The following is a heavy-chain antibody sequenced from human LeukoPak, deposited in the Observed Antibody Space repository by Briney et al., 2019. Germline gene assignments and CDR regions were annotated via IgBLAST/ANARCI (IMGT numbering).Heavy chain of an antibody. V-gene: IGHV4-59*08. J-gene: IGHJ4*02. CDR3: ARGKGSGLDY. CDR2: IYYSGST. Sequence: SETLSLTCTVSGGSISSYYWSWIRQPPGKGLEWIGYIYYSGSTNYNPSLKSRVTISVDTSKNQFSLKLSSVTAADTAVYYCARGKGSGLDYWGQGTLVTVSS. D-gene: IGHD6-19*01. CDR1: GGSISSYY.